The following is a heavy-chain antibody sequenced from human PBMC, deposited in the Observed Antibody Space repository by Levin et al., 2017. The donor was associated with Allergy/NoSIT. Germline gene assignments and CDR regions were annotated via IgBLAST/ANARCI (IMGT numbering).Heavy chain of an antibody. CDR3: ARSQRITVIYYGMDV. CDR2: IIPIFGTA. D-gene: IGHD4-17*01. V-gene: IGHV1-69*01. J-gene: IGHJ6*02. CDR1: GGTFSSYA. Sequence: KISCKASGGTFSSYAISWVRQAPGQGLEWMGGIIPIFGTANYAQKFQGRVTITADESTSTAYMELSSLRSEDTAVYYCARSQRITVIYYGMDVWGQGTTVTVSS.